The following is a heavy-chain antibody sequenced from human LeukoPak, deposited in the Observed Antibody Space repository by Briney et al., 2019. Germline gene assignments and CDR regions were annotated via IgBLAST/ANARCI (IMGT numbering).Heavy chain of an antibody. V-gene: IGHV4-61*02. CDR2: IHTSGTT. J-gene: IGHJ3*02. D-gene: IGHD4-17*01. CDR1: GGSISSGTYY. CDR3: ARGGYGDYNRGRNAFGI. Sequence: SETLSLTCTASGGSISSGTYYWSWIRQPAGKGLEWIGRIHTSGTTNYNPSLKSRVTISVDTSRNRFSLRLSSVTAADTAVYYCARGGYGDYNRGRNAFGIWGQGTVVSVSS.